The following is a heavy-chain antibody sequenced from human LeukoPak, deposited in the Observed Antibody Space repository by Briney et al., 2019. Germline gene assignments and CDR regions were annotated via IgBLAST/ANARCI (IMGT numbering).Heavy chain of an antibody. CDR1: GAPVSSHF. CDR3: ARDHLPAGAPGYYMDV. V-gene: IGHV4-59*02. CDR2: IYNSGIT. Sequence: KPSETLSLTCTVSGAPVSSHFWSWIRQPPGKGLEWIGYIYNSGITNYNPSLKSRVTMSVDTSKNQFSLMLRSVTAADTAVYYCARDHLPAGAPGYYMDVWGKGTTVTVSS. D-gene: IGHD4/OR15-4a*01. J-gene: IGHJ6*03.